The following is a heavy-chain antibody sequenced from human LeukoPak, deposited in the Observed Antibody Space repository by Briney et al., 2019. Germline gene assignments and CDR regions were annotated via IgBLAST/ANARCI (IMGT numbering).Heavy chain of an antibody. CDR2: IYYSGST. D-gene: IGHD6-19*01. Sequence: SETLSLTCTVSGGSISSSSYYWGWIRQPPGKGLEWIGSIYYSGSTYYNPSLKSRVTISVDTSKNQFSLKLSSVTAADTAVYYCARDGTSIAVAGTGDYWGQGTLVTVSS. CDR3: ARDGTSIAVAGTGDY. J-gene: IGHJ4*02. CDR1: GGSISSSSYY. V-gene: IGHV4-39*07.